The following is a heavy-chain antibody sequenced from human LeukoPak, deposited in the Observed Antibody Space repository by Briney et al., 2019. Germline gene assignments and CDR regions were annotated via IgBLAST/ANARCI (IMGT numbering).Heavy chain of an antibody. CDR1: GFAFSSYA. CDR2: ISGSGGST. D-gene: IGHD4-23*01. J-gene: IGHJ4*02. CDR3: AKAVVTRNYFDY. Sequence: GGSLRLSCAASGFAFSSYAMSWVRQAPGKGLEWVSAISGSGGSTYYADSMKGRFTISRDNFKNTLYLQMNSLRAEDTAVYYCAKAVVTRNYFDYWGQGTLVTVSS. V-gene: IGHV3-23*01.